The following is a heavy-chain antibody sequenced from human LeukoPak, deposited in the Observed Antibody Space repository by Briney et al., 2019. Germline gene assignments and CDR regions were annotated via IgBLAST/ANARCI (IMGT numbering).Heavy chain of an antibody. Sequence: GGSLRLSCAASGFTFSTYAMSWVRQAPGKGLEWVSTISGGGGSTYYADSAKGRFTISRDNSNNTLYLQMNSLRAEDTAVYYCARVRRQVGSRWFDSWGQGILVTVSS. CDR2: ISGGGGST. J-gene: IGHJ5*01. CDR1: GFTFSTYA. V-gene: IGHV3-23*01. CDR3: ARVRRQVGSRWFDS. D-gene: IGHD1-26*01.